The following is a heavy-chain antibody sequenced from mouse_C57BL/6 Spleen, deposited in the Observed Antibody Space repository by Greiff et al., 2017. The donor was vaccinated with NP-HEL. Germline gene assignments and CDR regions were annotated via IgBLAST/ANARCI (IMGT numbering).Heavy chain of an antibody. D-gene: IGHD1-1*01. Sequence: EVMLVESGGGLVKPGGSLKLSCAASGFTFSDYGMHWVRQAPEKGLEWVAYISSGSSTIYYADTVKGRFTISRDNAKNTLFLQMTSLRSEDTAMYYCARSRLVAMDYWGQGTSVTVSS. J-gene: IGHJ4*01. CDR1: GFTFSDYG. CDR3: ARSRLVAMDY. CDR2: ISSGSSTI. V-gene: IGHV5-17*01.